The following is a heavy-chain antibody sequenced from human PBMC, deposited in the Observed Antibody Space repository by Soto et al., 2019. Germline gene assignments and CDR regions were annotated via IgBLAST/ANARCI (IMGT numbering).Heavy chain of an antibody. Sequence: GGSLRLSCVASGFTFSTHAMSWVRQVPGKGLEWVSTFSGSGGNIYYGESVKGRFTISRDNSKNTLYLQMNSLRAEDTAVYYCARDSAVVVAATIYYYYGMDVWGQGTTVTVSS. CDR3: ARDSAVVVAATIYYYYGMDV. D-gene: IGHD2-15*01. J-gene: IGHJ6*02. CDR2: FSGSGGNI. CDR1: GFTFSTHA. V-gene: IGHV3-23*01.